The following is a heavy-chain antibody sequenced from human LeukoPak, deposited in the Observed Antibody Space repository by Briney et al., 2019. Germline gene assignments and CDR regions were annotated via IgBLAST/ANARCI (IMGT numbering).Heavy chain of an antibody. Sequence: SETLSLTCTVSGGSISSYYWSWIRQPPGKGLEWIGYIYYSGSTNYNPSLKSRVTISVDTSKNQFSLKLSSVTAADTAVYYCARGQLGLAYYYYYMDVWGKGTTVTASS. CDR3: ARGQLGLAYYYYYMDV. CDR1: GGSISSYY. D-gene: IGHD6-13*01. J-gene: IGHJ6*03. CDR2: IYYSGST. V-gene: IGHV4-59*01.